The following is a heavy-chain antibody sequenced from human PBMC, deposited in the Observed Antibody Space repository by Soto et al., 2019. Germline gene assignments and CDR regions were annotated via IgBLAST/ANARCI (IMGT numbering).Heavy chain of an antibody. J-gene: IGHJ4*02. CDR2: ISGSGGNT. Sequence: PVGSLRLSCASSVFTFSSYVMSWVRQSPGKGLEWVSAISGSGGNTYYADSVKGRFTISRDNSKNTLYLQMKSLRVEDTAIYYCAKEVSMGYNVDLGYWGQGTLVIVSS. CDR3: AKEVSMGYNVDLGY. CDR1: VFTFSSYV. V-gene: IGHV3-23*01. D-gene: IGHD1-1*01.